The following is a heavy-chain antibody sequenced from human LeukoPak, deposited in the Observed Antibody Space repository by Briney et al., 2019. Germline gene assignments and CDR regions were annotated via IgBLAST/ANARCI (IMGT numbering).Heavy chain of an antibody. Sequence: SETLSLTRTVSGDPITSYYWTWIRQPPGKGLEWIGYTSYSGSTSYNPSLKSRVTISLDTSKNQFSLKMSSLTAADTAVYYCARDPEGGGHFDYWGQGTLVTVSS. CDR3: ARDPEGGGHFDY. CDR1: GDPITSYY. CDR2: TSYSGST. D-gene: IGHD3-16*01. J-gene: IGHJ4*02. V-gene: IGHV4-59*01.